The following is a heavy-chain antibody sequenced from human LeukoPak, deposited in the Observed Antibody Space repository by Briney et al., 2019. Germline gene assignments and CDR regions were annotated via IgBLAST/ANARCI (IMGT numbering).Heavy chain of an antibody. V-gene: IGHV1-8*03. Sequence: EASVKVSCKASGYTLTSYDINWVRQATGQGLEWMGWMNPNSGNTGYAQKFQGRVTITRNTSISTAYMELSSLRSEDTAVYYCARGSSYYDILTGYYTWGQGTLVTVSS. CDR3: ARGSSYYDILTGYYT. CDR2: MNPNSGNT. D-gene: IGHD3-9*01. CDR1: GYTLTSYD. J-gene: IGHJ4*02.